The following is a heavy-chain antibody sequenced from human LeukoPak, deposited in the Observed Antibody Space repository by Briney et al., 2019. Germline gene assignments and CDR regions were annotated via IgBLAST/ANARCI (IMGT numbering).Heavy chain of an antibody. CDR2: IYHSGST. Sequence: SETLSLTCTVSGYSISSGYYWGWIRQPPGKGLEWIGSIYHSGSTYYNPSLKSRVTMSADTSKNQLSLKLSSVTAADTAVYYCARPYYYDSRIDPWGQGILVTVSS. V-gene: IGHV4-38-2*02. CDR1: GYSISSGYY. CDR3: ARPYYYDSRIDP. D-gene: IGHD3-22*01. J-gene: IGHJ5*02.